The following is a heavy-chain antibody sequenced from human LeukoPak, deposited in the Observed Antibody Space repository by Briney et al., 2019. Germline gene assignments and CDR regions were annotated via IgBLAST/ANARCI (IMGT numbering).Heavy chain of an antibody. D-gene: IGHD4-17*01. Sequence: GASVKVSCKVSGYTLTELSMHWVRQAPGKGLEWMGGFDPEDGETIYAQKFQGRVTMTEDTSTDTAYMELSSLRSEDTAVYYCATALLYGDYGFSHYYYYYGMDVWGQGTTVTVSS. CDR2: FDPEDGET. CDR1: GYTLTELS. CDR3: ATALLYGDYGFSHYYYYYGMDV. J-gene: IGHJ6*02. V-gene: IGHV1-24*01.